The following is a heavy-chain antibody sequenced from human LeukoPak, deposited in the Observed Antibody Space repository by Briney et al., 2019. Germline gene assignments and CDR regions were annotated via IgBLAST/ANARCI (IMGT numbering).Heavy chain of an antibody. CDR1: GGSISSHY. V-gene: IGHV4-4*07. CDR2: MYAFGDT. D-gene: IGHD1-26*01. Sequence: PSETLSLTCSVPGGSISSHYWSWIRQPAGKGLEWIGRMYAFGDTDYNASLKSRVTMSIDTSKNQFSLNLTSVTAADTALYYCARVSGKRYYMDVWGKGTTITVSS. J-gene: IGHJ6*03. CDR3: ARVSGKRYYMDV.